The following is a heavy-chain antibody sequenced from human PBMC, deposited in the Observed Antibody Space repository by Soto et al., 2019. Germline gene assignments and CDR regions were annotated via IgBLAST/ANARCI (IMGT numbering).Heavy chain of an antibody. J-gene: IGHJ6*02. CDR1: GFTFSSYA. D-gene: IGHD3-10*01. Sequence: PGGSLRLSCAASGFTFSSYAMSWVRQAPGKGLEWVSAISGSGGSTYYADSVKGRFTISRDNSKNTLYLQMNSLRAEDTAVYYCAKGPSLYYYGSGSYYMDVWGQGTTVTVSS. CDR2: ISGSGGST. V-gene: IGHV3-23*01. CDR3: AKGPSLYYYGSGSYYMDV.